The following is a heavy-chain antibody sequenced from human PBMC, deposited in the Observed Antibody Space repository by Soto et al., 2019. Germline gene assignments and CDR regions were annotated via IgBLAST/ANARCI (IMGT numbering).Heavy chain of an antibody. D-gene: IGHD6-19*01. J-gene: IGHJ4*02. CDR1: GGSISSYY. CDR3: ARWGIAVASLDY. CDR2: IYYSGST. Sequence: SETLSLTCTVSGGSISSYYWSWIRQPPGKGLEWIGYIYYSGSTNYNPSLKSRVTISVDTSKNQFSLKLSSVTAADTAVYYCARWGIAVASLDYWGQGTLVTVSS. V-gene: IGHV4-59*01.